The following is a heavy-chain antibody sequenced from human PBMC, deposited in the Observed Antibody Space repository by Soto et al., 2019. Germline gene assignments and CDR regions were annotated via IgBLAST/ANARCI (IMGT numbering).Heavy chain of an antibody. J-gene: IGHJ5*02. CDR3: ARDPFVRVADHCSMTSCYDTSPGWFDP. D-gene: IGHD2-2*01. CDR2: INPNSGRT. CDR1: GYTYTGNY. Sequence: ASLKVSCKASGYTYTGNYMHWVRQAPGQGLEWMGWINPNSGRTNYGQKFQGWGTMTRGTASSTAYMELSRLRSDDTAVYSCARDPFVRVADHCSMTSCYDTSPGWFDPWGQGTLVTVSS. V-gene: IGHV1-2*04.